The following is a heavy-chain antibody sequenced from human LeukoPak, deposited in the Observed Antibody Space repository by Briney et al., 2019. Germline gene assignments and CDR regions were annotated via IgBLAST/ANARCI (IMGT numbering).Heavy chain of an antibody. CDR2: IRSKAFGGAT. Sequence: GGSRRLSCTGSGFTFGDYTMTWVRQAPGKGLEWVGFIRSKAFGGATEYAASVKGRFTISRDDSKSIAYLQMNSLKTEDTAVYYCTRRSGASGAGGEYWGQGTLVTVSS. V-gene: IGHV3-49*04. CDR1: GFTFGDYT. CDR3: TRRSGASGAGGEY. J-gene: IGHJ4*02. D-gene: IGHD1-26*01.